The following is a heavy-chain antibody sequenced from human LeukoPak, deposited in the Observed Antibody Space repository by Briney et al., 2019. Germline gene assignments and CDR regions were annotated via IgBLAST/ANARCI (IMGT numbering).Heavy chain of an antibody. CDR1: GGTFSSYA. CDR2: IIPILGIA. CDR3: ARAGTFWSGPTYYFDY. J-gene: IGHJ4*02. V-gene: IGHV1-69*04. Sequence: SVKVSCKASGGTFSSYAISWVRQAPGQGLEWMGRIIPILGIANYAQKFQGRVTITADKSTSTAYMELSSLRSEDTAVYYCARAGTFWSGPTYYFDYWGQGTLVTVSS. D-gene: IGHD3-3*01.